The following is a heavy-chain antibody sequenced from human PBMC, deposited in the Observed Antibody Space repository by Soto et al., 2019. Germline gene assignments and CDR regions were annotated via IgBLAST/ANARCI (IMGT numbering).Heavy chain of an antibody. Sequence: QVQLVQSGAEVKKPGASVTVSCKTSGYTFSNYGINGVRQAPGQGLEWMGWISGYNGNTNYAQTVQGRVTMTTDTSTGTVYMELRSLKSDDTSIYYCSRFIMVGGWFDPNYYHGMDVWGQGTTVTCSS. CDR1: GYTFSNYG. CDR3: SRFIMVGGWFDPNYYHGMDV. J-gene: IGHJ6*02. CDR2: ISGYNGNT. D-gene: IGHD6-19*01. V-gene: IGHV1-18*01.